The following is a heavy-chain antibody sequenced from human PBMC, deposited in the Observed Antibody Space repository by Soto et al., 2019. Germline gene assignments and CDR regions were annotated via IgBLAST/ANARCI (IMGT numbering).Heavy chain of an antibody. J-gene: IGHJ4*02. Sequence: QVQLVQSGAEVKKPGSSVKVSCKASGGTFSSYTISWVRQAPGQGLVWMGRIIPILGMANYAQKFQGRVTITADKSTSTAYMELSSLRSEDTAVYYCARAKGGYYYLDYWGQGTLVTVSS. CDR2: IIPILGMA. CDR3: ARAKGGYYYLDY. D-gene: IGHD3-22*01. V-gene: IGHV1-69*02. CDR1: GGTFSSYT.